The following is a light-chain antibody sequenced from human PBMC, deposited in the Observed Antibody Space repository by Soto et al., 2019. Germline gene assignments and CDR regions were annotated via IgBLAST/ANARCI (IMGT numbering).Light chain of an antibody. CDR3: QQSYSMPRT. V-gene: IGKV1-39*01. CDR2: AAS. Sequence: DIQMTQYPSSLSASVGDRVTITCRASQSISSYLNWYQQKPGKAPKLLIYAASSLQSGVPSRFSGSGSVTDFTVTISSLQPEDFATYYCQQSYSMPRTFGGGAQV. J-gene: IGKJ4*01. CDR1: QSISSY.